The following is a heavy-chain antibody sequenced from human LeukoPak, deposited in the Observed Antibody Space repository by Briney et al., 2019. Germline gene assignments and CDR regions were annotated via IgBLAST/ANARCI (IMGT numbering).Heavy chain of an antibody. CDR2: IYYSGSNS. CDR3: ARYFSGYNNRWYLDY. CDR1: GGSINNYY. J-gene: IGHJ4*02. D-gene: IGHD1-14*01. V-gene: IGHV4-59*08. Sequence: PSETLSLTCSVSGGSINNYYWSWIRQPPGKGLGWIGYIYYSGSNSDYNPSLNSRATMSVETPKNQFSLNLRSVTAADTAVYYCARYFSGYNNRWYLDYWGQGTLVTVSS.